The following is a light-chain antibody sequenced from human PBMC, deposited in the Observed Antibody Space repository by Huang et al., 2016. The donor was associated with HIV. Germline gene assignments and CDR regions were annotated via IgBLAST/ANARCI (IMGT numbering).Light chain of an antibody. Sequence: DIVMTQSTLSLPVTPGEPASISCRSSQSLLHSSGNNYLDLYLQKPGQSPQLLIYVGSNGAAGVPDRFRGRGSGTDFTLKISRVEAEDVGVYYCMQALQTPGTFGGGTKVEIK. J-gene: IGKJ4*01. CDR2: VGS. V-gene: IGKV2-28*01. CDR3: MQALQTPGT. CDR1: QSLLHSSGNNY.